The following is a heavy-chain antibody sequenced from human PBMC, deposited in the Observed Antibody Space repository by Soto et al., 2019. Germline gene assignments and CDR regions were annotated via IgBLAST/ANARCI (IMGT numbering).Heavy chain of an antibody. D-gene: IGHD3-3*01. CDR3: ARVFVAFWSGYYTGGGDY. J-gene: IGHJ4*02. CDR2: IWYDGSNK. CDR1: GFTFSSYG. V-gene: IGHV3-33*01. Sequence: GGSLRLSCAASGFTFSSYGMHWVRQAPGKGLEWVAVIWYDGSNKYYADSVKGRFTISRDNSKNTLYLQMNSLRAEDTAVYYCARVFVAFWSGYYTGGGDYWGQGTLVTVSS.